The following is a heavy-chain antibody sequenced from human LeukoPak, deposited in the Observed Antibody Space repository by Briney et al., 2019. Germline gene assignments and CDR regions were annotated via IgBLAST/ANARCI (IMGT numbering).Heavy chain of an antibody. V-gene: IGHV3-7*01. Sequence: PGGSLRLSCAASEFTFTTSWMTWVRQAPGKGLEWLGNINPDASTKNYAASVRGRFTFSRDNAKNSLYLHTSSLRAEDTAIYYCARDRAFSTFDYWGRGTLVTVSS. CDR1: EFTFTTSW. CDR2: INPDASTK. CDR3: ARDRAFSTFDY. D-gene: IGHD2-2*01. J-gene: IGHJ4*02.